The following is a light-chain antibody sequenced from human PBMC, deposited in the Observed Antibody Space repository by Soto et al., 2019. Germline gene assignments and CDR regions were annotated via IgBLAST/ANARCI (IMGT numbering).Light chain of an antibody. CDR3: QSCRNVPYI. V-gene: IGKV1-27*01. J-gene: IGKJ2*01. Sequence: SLSASPRDNVTITGRASHFISNFLAWYQLRPGKPPRLLIYSATTLHSGVPSRFRGSGVGTDFTLTISGLQPEDAGTYYCQSCRNVPYIFAQGTKVDIK. CDR1: HFISNF. CDR2: SAT.